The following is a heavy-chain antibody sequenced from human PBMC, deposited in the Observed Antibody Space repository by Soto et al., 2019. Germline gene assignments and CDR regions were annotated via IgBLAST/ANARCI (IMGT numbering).Heavy chain of an antibody. CDR2: ISYDGSNK. V-gene: IGHV3-30*18. Sequence: GGSLRLSCAASGFTFSSYGMHWVRQAPGKGLEWVAVISYDGSNKYYADSVKGRFTISRDNSKNTLYLQMNSLRAEDTAVYYCAKDSVGYCSSTSCYDSMDVWGQGTTVTVS. J-gene: IGHJ6*02. CDR3: AKDSVGYCSSTSCYDSMDV. D-gene: IGHD2-2*01. CDR1: GFTFSSYG.